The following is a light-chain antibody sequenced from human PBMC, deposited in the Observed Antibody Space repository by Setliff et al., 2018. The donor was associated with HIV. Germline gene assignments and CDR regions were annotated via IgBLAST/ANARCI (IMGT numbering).Light chain of an antibody. CDR3: SSYAITNTLP. CDR1: SSDVGGYNY. CDR2: EVR. J-gene: IGLJ1*01. V-gene: IGLV2-14*01. Sequence: QSALAQPASASGSPGQSITISCTGTSSDVGGYNYVSWYQQHPGKAPKLIIYEVRNRPSGVSNRFSGSKSGNTASLTISGLQAEDEADYYCSSYAITNTLPFGTGTRSPS.